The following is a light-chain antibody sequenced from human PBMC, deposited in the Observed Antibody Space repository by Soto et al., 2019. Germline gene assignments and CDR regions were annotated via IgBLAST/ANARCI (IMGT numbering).Light chain of an antibody. Sequence: EFVLTQSPCTLFFSPWEGATLSCMASQSVSSNYLAWYQQKPGQAPRLVIYGASSRASGIPDRFTGSGSGTDFTLTISRVEPEDFAVYYCQQYGGSPPYTFGQGTKVDIK. J-gene: IGKJ2*01. V-gene: IGKV3-20*01. CDR2: GAS. CDR3: QQYGGSPPYT. CDR1: QSVSSNY.